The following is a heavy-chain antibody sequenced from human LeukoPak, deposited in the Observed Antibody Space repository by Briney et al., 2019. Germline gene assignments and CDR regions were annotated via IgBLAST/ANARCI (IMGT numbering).Heavy chain of an antibody. V-gene: IGHV4-39*02. D-gene: IGHD2-2*03. CDR1: NGSMTSDSYY. Sequence: SETLSLTCTVSNGSMTSDSYYWTWVRQPPGKGLEWIGTIFYSGKTYYSASLKSRVTVSLDTSKKNFSLRLSSVTAADTAVYYCARLWIVATWFDAWGQGALVTVSS. CDR2: IFYSGKT. J-gene: IGHJ5*02. CDR3: ARLWIVATWFDA.